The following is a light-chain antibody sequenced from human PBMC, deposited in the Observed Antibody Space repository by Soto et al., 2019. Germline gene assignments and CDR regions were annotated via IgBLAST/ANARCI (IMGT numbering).Light chain of an antibody. V-gene: IGLV1-40*01. CDR1: SSNIRAGYG. CDR2: NYV. J-gene: IGLJ2*01. Sequence: QSVLTQPPSVSGAPGQRVTIYCAGTSSNIRAGYGVHWYKQLPGRAPKLLIHNYVNRPSGVPDRFSGSKSGTSASLAITGLQGEDEGDYYCQSYDSNLSGALFGGGTKLTVL. CDR3: QSYDSNLSGAL.